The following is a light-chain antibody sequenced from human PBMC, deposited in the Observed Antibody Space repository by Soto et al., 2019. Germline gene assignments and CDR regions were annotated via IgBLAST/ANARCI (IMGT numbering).Light chain of an antibody. J-gene: IGLJ1*01. Sequence: QSVRTQPASVSGSPGQSITISCTGTSSDVGSYNLVSWYQQHPGKAPKLMIYEGSKRPSGVSNRFSGSKSGNTASLTISGLQAEDEADYYCCSYAGSSTFVVFGTGTKVTVL. V-gene: IGLV2-23*03. CDR1: SSDVGSYNL. CDR3: CSYAGSSTFVV. CDR2: EGS.